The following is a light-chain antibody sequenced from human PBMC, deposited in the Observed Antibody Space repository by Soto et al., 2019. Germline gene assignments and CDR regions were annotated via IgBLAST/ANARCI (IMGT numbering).Light chain of an antibody. CDR1: QTITTN. V-gene: IGKV3-15*01. CDR2: GAS. Sequence: IVLTQSPATLSVSPGERATLSCRASQTITTNLAWYQQKPGQAPRLLIYGASTRATGIPDRFSGSGSGTEFTLIIFSLQSEDFAVYYCQQYNRGPVTFGQGTKVDIK. J-gene: IGKJ1*01. CDR3: QQYNRGPVT.